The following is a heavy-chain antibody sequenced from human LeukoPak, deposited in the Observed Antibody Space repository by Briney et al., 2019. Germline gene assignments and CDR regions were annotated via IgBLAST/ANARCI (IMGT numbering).Heavy chain of an antibody. CDR2: IIPIFGTA. D-gene: IGHD3-3*01. Sequence: SVKVSCKASGGTFSSYAISWVRQAPGQGLEWMGGIIPIFGTANYAQKFQGRVTITADESTSTAYMELSSLRSEDTAVYYCACGGVVIKEGYYYYGMDVWGQGTTVTVSS. CDR1: GGTFSSYA. J-gene: IGHJ6*02. V-gene: IGHV1-69*01. CDR3: ACGGVVIKEGYYYYGMDV.